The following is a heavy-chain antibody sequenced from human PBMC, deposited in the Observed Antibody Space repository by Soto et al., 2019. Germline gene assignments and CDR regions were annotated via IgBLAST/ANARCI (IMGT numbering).Heavy chain of an antibody. D-gene: IGHD3-10*01. CDR1: GYIFTSFG. V-gene: IGHV1-18*01. Sequence: QVQLVQSGAEVKKPGASVKVSCKASGYIFTSFGITWVRQTPGQGLEWMGWFSTDNGNTKYAQKLQGRVTMSTDTSTSTDYMELRSLRSDDTAVYYCTRGAGQGSGSYDWGQGTLVTVSS. CDR3: TRGAGQGSGSYD. J-gene: IGHJ4*02. CDR2: FSTDNGNT.